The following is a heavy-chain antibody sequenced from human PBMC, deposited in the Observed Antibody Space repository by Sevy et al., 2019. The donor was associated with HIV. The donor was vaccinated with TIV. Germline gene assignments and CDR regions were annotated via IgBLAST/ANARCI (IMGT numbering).Heavy chain of an antibody. CDR2: LSFGCGEI. CDR3: AREGCTKPHDY. Sequence: GGSLRLSCAASGFTFSKYSMSWVRQPPGKGLEWVSTLSFGCGEINYADSVKGRFTFSRDNSKSSVYLQMNNLRPEDTAVHYCAREGCTKPHDYWGQGTLVTVSS. V-gene: IGHV3-23*01. J-gene: IGHJ4*02. D-gene: IGHD2-8*01. CDR1: GFTFSKYS.